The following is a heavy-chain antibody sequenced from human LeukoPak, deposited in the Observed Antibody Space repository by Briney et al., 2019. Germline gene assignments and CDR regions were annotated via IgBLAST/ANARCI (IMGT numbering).Heavy chain of an antibody. D-gene: IGHD2-15*01. Sequence: AETLTLTCTVSGGSISSYYWSWIRQPPGKGLEWIGYIYYSGSTNYNPSLKSRVTISVDTSKSQFSLKLSSVTAADTAVYYCARAFQYCSGGSCPGPFDYWGQGTTVIVSS. CDR1: GGSISSYY. CDR2: IYYSGST. CDR3: ARAFQYCSGGSCPGPFDY. J-gene: IGHJ4*02. V-gene: IGHV4-59*01.